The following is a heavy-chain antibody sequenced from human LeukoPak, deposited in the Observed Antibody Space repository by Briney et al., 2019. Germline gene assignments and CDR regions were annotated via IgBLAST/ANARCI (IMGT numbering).Heavy chain of an antibody. D-gene: IGHD5-24*01. CDR1: GDSVSTNSVA. CDR2: TYYRSKWYN. J-gene: IGHJ4*02. CDR3: ARGLDGYNSKPLDY. V-gene: IGHV6-1*01. Sequence: SQTLSLTCAISGDSVSTNSVAWNWIRQSPSRGLEWLGRTYYRSKWYNDYAGSLKSRITINPDTSKNQFSLQLKSVTPEDTAVYYCARGLDGYNSKPLDYWGQGTLVTVSS.